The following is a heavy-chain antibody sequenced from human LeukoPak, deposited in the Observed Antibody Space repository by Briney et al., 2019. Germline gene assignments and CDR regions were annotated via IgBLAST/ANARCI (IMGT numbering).Heavy chain of an antibody. J-gene: IGHJ4*02. CDR2: ISSNGGST. CDR3: VKDLEGWNY. D-gene: IGHD3-3*01. V-gene: IGHV3-64D*06. Sequence: GGSLRLSCSASGFTFSSSVMHWVRQAPGKGLEYVSTISSNGGSTYYADSVKGRFTISRDNSKNMLFLQMSSLRVEDTAMYYSVKDLEGWNYWGQGTLVTVSS. CDR1: GFTFSSSV.